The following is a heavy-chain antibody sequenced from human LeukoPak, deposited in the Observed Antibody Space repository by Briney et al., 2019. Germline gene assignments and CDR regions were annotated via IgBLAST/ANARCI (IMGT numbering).Heavy chain of an antibody. CDR2: INPNSGGT. Sequence: GASVKVSCKASGYTFTGYYMHWVRQAPGQGLEWMGWINPNSGGTNYAQKFQGRVTMTRDTSISTAYMELSRLRSDDTAVYYCARVPYSTSAPLGYWGQGTLVTVSS. D-gene: IGHD6-6*01. CDR1: GYTFTGYY. V-gene: IGHV1-2*02. J-gene: IGHJ4*02. CDR3: ARVPYSTSAPLGY.